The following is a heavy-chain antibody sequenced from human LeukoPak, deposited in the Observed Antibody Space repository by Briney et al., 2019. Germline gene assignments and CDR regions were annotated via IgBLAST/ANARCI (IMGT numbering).Heavy chain of an antibody. CDR3: AKEVRESAWYYFDY. D-gene: IGHD6-19*01. V-gene: IGHV3-23*01. J-gene: IGHJ4*02. Sequence: GGSLRLSCAASGFTFSTYAMSWVRQAPGKGLEWVSGIRRSGDSTYYSDSVKGRFTISRDNSKNTLYLQMNSLRAEDTAVYYCAKEVRESAWYYFDYWGQGTLVTVSS. CDR1: GFTFSTYA. CDR2: IRRSGDST.